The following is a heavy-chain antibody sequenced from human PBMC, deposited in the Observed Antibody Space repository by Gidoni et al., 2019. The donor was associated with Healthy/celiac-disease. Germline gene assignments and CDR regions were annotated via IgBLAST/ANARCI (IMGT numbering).Heavy chain of an antibody. V-gene: IGHV3-53*01. CDR3: AREGWYGDYYYYYGMDV. D-gene: IGHD4-17*01. CDR1: GFTVSSNY. Sequence: EVQLVESGGGLIQPGGSLRLSCAASGFTVSSNYMSWVRQAPGKGLEWVSVIYSGGSTYYADSVKGRFTISRDNSKNTLYLQMNSLRAEDTAVYYCAREGWYGDYYYYYGMDVWGQGTTVTVSS. CDR2: IYSGGST. J-gene: IGHJ6*02.